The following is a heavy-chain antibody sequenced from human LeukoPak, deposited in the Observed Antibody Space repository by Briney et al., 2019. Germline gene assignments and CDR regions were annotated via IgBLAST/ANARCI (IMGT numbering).Heavy chain of an antibody. J-gene: IGHJ4*02. CDR3: ARDGHTYGYFDY. Sequence: SETLSLTRTVSGGSISTHYWSWIRQSPGKGLEWIGYVYYSGNSKYHSSLNSRVTISVDTSKNQFSLKLTSVTNADTAVYYCARDGHTYGYFDYWGQGTPVTVSS. CDR1: GGSISTHY. V-gene: IGHV4-59*11. D-gene: IGHD5-18*01. CDR2: VYYSGNS.